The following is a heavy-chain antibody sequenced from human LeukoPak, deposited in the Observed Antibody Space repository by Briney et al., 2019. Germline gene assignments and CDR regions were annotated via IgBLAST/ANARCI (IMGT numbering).Heavy chain of an antibody. CDR3: AKCDLEHYYYYYGMGV. CDR2: ISYDGSNK. J-gene: IGHJ6*02. D-gene: IGHD2-21*02. CDR1: GFTFSSYG. Sequence: PGRSLRLSCAASGFTFSSYGMHWVRQAPGKGLEWVAVISYDGSNKYYADSVKGRFTISRDNSKNTLYLQMNSLRAEDTAVYYCAKCDLEHYYYYYGMGVWGQGTTVTVSS. V-gene: IGHV3-30*18.